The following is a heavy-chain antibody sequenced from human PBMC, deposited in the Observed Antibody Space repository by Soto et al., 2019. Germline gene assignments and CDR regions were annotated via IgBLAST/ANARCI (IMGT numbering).Heavy chain of an antibody. CDR2: IYYRGNA. J-gene: IGHJ4*02. Sequence: SETLSLTCSVSDDSINSDKYYWGWIRQPPGKGLEWIGSIYYRGNAYYNPSIQTRVTISLDKSKNQFSLKLNSVTAADSAVYFCARLEGLATISYYFDFWGPGALVTVSS. CDR3: ARLEGLATISYYFDF. D-gene: IGHD3-9*01. V-gene: IGHV4-39*01. CDR1: DDSINSDKYY.